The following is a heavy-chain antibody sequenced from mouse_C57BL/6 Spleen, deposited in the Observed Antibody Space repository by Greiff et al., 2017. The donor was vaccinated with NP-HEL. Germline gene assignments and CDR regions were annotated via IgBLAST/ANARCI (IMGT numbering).Heavy chain of an antibody. CDR2: INPYNGDT. CDR3: ARWGGYAPFDY. CDR1: GYSFTGYF. D-gene: IGHD2-2*01. J-gene: IGHJ2*01. Sequence: EVQLQESGPELVKPGDSVKISCKASGYSFTGYFMNWVMQSHGKSLEWIGRINPYNGDTFYNQKFKGKATLTVDKSSSTAHMELRSLTSEDSAFYYCARWGGYAPFDYWGQGTTLTVSS. V-gene: IGHV1-20*01.